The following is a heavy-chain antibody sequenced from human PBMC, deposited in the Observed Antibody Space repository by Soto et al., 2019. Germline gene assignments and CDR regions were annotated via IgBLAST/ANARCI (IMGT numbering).Heavy chain of an antibody. CDR1: GGSFSCYY. CDR2: INHSGST. CDR3: ATYYYGSGSYYNVPY. Sequence: SETLSLTCAVYGGSFSCYYWSWIRQPPGKGLEWIGEINHSGSTNYNPSLKSRVTISVDTSKNQFSLKLSSVTAADTAVYYCATYYYGSGSYYNVPYWGQGTLVTVSS. V-gene: IGHV4-34*01. D-gene: IGHD3-10*01. J-gene: IGHJ4*02.